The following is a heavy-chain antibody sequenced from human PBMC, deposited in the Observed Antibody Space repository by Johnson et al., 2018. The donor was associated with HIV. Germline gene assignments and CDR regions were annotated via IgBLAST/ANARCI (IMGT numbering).Heavy chain of an antibody. CDR3: ANSLRLGAFKI. CDR2: ISFDGTNK. Sequence: VQLVESGGGVVQPGRSLRLSCAASGFTFSNYPMHWVRQAPGKGLEWVAVISFDGTNKYYADSVRGRFTISRDNSKKTLYLQMNSLRTEDTAVYYCANSLRLGAFKIWGQGTMVTVSS. CDR1: GFTFSNYP. D-gene: IGHD2-15*01. J-gene: IGHJ3*02. V-gene: IGHV3-30*04.